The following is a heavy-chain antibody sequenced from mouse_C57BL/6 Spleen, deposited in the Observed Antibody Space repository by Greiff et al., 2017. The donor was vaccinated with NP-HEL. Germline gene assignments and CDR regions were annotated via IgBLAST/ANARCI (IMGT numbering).Heavy chain of an antibody. V-gene: IGHV3-6*01. D-gene: IGHD4-1*01. CDR1: GYSITSGYY. J-gene: IGHJ1*03. CDR2: ISYDGSN. Sequence: EVKLMESGPGLVKPSQSLSLTCSVTGYSITSGYYWNWIRQFPGNKLEWMGYISYDGSNNYNPSLKNRISITRDTSKNQFFLKLNSVTTEDTATYYCASFLNWDVGDWYFDVWGTGTTVTVSS. CDR3: ASFLNWDVGDWYFDV.